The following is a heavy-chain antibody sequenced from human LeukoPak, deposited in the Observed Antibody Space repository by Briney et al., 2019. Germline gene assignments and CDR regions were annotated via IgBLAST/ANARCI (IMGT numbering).Heavy chain of an antibody. V-gene: IGHV3-7*01. Sequence: HSGGSLRLSCAASGFTFSSYWMSWVRQAPGKGLEWVANIKQDGSEKYYVDSVKGRFTISRDNAKNSLYLQMNSLRAEDTAVYYCARDEGYFKSIPGYWGQGILVTVSS. CDR3: ARDEGYFKSIPGY. CDR1: GFTFSSYW. CDR2: IKQDGSEK. J-gene: IGHJ4*02. D-gene: IGHD2-21*01.